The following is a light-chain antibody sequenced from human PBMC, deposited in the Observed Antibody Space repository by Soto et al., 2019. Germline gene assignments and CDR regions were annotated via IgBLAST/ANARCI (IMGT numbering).Light chain of an antibody. J-gene: IGKJ2*01. CDR1: QSINSE. CDR2: GAS. V-gene: IGKV3-15*01. CDR3: HQSHNWSLT. Sequence: EIVMTQSPATLSLSPGERAALSCRASQSINSELAWYQQKPGQPPRLLIYGASTMATGVPARFTGSQSGSEFDITISVLQSEDFAVYYCHQSHNWSLTFGQETRREI.